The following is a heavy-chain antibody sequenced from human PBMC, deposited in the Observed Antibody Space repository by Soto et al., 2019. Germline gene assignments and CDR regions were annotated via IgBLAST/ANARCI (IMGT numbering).Heavy chain of an antibody. Sequence: SVKGSFNASRVSFSKFILTWVRQAPGLGLEWVGGIIPIFGTANYAQKFQGRVTITADESTSTSYMEVNNLRSEDTAVYYCAKVRYSSPMGYYYGMDVWGQGTTVNVSS. V-gene: IGHV1-69*13. CDR3: AKVRYSSPMGYYYGMDV. J-gene: IGHJ6*02. D-gene: IGHD6-19*01. CDR2: IIPIFGTA. CDR1: RVSFSKFI.